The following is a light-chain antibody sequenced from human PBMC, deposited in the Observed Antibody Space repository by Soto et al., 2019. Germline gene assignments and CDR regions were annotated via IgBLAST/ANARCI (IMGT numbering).Light chain of an antibody. V-gene: IGLV2-14*01. Sequence: QSALTQPASVSGSPGQSITISCTGTSSDIGAYNSVSWYQQHPGKAPKLMIYEVSNRPSGVSNRFSASKSGNTAALTISGVQAEDEADDYCSSRATSNPDVFGTGSKVTVL. J-gene: IGLJ1*01. CDR1: SSDIGAYNS. CDR2: EVS. CDR3: SSRATSNPDV.